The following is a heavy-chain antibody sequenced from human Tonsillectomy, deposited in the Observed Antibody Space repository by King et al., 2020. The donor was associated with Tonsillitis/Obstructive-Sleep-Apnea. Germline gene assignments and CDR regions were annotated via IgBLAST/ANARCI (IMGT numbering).Heavy chain of an antibody. V-gene: IGHV3-21*01. D-gene: IGHD3-3*01. Sequence: VQLVESGGGLVKPGGSLRLSCAASGFTFSSYSMNWVRQAPGKGLEWVSSISGSSSFIYYADSVKGRFTISRDNAENSLYLQMNSLRAEDTAVYYWARAHIHYDFWSGYAGNWGQGTLVTVSS. CDR2: ISGSSSFI. CDR3: ARAHIHYDFWSGYAGN. CDR1: GFTFSSYS. J-gene: IGHJ4*02.